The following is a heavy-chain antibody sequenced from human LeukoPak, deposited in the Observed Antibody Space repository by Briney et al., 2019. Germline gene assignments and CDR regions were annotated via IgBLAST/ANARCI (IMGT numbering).Heavy chain of an antibody. CDR1: GFSPSLINSGVG. D-gene: IGHD4-17*01. Sequence: SGPTLVNPTQTLTLTCAFSGFSPSLINSGVGVGWIRQPPGKALEWLALIYWDDDKRYSPALKSRLTITKDTSKNQVVLTMTNMDPVDTATYYCARRQAYGDYNYWGQGTLVTVSS. V-gene: IGHV2-5*02. CDR3: ARRQAYGDYNY. J-gene: IGHJ4*02. CDR2: IYWDDDK.